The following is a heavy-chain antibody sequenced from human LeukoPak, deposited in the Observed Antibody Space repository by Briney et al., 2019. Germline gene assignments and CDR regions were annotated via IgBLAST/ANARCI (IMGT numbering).Heavy chain of an antibody. Sequence: SETLSLTCAVYGGSFSGYYWSWIRQPPGKGLEWIGEINHSGSTNYNPSLKSRVTISVDTSKNQFSLKLSPVTAADTAVYYCARSSGSYRIGGRREYFDYWGQGTLVTVSS. J-gene: IGHJ4*02. D-gene: IGHD3-10*01. CDR3: ARSSGSYRIGGRREYFDY. CDR2: INHSGST. CDR1: GGSFSGYY. V-gene: IGHV4-34*01.